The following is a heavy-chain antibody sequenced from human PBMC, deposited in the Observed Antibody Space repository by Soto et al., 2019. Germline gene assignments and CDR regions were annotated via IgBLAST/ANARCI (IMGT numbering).Heavy chain of an antibody. CDR1: GFTFSSYG. Sequence: PGGSLRLSCAASGFTFSSYGMHWVRQAPGKGLEWVAVIWYDGSNKYYADSVKGRFAISRDNSKNTLYLQMNSLRAEDTAVYYCARDRPRGVTHYYYGMDVWGQGTTVTVSS. CDR3: ARDRPRGVTHYYYGMDV. V-gene: IGHV3-33*01. D-gene: IGHD2-21*02. J-gene: IGHJ6*02. CDR2: IWYDGSNK.